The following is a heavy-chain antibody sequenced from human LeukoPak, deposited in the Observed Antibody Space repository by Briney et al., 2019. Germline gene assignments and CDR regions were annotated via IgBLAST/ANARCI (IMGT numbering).Heavy chain of an antibody. V-gene: IGHV3-23*01. CDR3: AKISGGSCCHNNWFDP. J-gene: IGHJ5*02. D-gene: IGHD2-15*01. CDR2: ISGSGGST. Sequence: PGGSLRLSCAASGFTFSSYAMSWVRQTPGKGLEWVSAISGSGGSTYYADSVKGRFTISRDNSKNTLYLQMNSLRAEDTAVYYCAKISGGSCCHNNWFDPWGQGTLVTVSS. CDR1: GFTFSSYA.